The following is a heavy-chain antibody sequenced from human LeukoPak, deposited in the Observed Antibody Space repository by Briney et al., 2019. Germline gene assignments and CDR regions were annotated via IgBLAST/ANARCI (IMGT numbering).Heavy chain of an antibody. V-gene: IGHV4-30-2*01. J-gene: IGHJ3*02. D-gene: IGHD3-22*01. CDR3: ARDDDRPADAFDI. CDR1: GGSISSGGYY. CDR2: IYHSGST. Sequence: SETLSLTCTVSGGSISSGGYYWSWIRQPPGKGLEWIGYIYHSGSTYYNPSLKSRVTISVDRSKNQLSLKLSSVTAADTAVYYCARDDDRPADAFDIWGQGTMVTVSS.